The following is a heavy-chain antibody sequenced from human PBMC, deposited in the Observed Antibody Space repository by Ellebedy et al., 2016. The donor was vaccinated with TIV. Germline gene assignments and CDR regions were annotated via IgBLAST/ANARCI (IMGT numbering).Heavy chain of an antibody. J-gene: IGHJ3*01. CDR3: AKSTVADDSRGQHPFDV. D-gene: IGHD3-16*01. V-gene: IGHV3-9*01. Sequence: GGSLRLSXSSSRSTFTYYAMHWVRQRPGKGLEWVAGVAGLSWVNDDAHYADSVMGRFVISRDNDRNSLHLEMNSLMVDDTAVYYCAKSTVADDSRGQHPFDVWGRGSKVTVSS. CDR2: LSWVNDDA. CDR1: RSTFTYYA.